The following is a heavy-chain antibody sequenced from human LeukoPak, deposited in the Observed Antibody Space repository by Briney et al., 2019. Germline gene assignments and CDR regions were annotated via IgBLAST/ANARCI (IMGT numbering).Heavy chain of an antibody. CDR2: INHSGST. CDR3: ARYYDILTGHFDY. CDR1: GGSFSGYY. J-gene: IGHJ4*02. V-gene: IGHV4-34*01. D-gene: IGHD3-9*01. Sequence: SATLSLTCAVYGGSFSGYYWSWIRQPPGKGLEWIGEINHSGSTNYNPSLKSRVTISVDTSKNQFSLKLSSVTAADTAVYYCARYYDILTGHFDYWGQGTLVTVSS.